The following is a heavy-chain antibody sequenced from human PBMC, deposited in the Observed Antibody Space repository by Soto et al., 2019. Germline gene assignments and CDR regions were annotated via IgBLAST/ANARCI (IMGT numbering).Heavy chain of an antibody. J-gene: IGHJ4*02. CDR3: VRTSLVVAAATREDY. CDR2: ISGSGGST. V-gene: IGHV3-23*01. Sequence: GGSLRLSCAASGFTFSSYAMSWVRQAPGKGLEWVSAISGSGGSTYYADSVKGRFTISRDNSKNTLYLQMNSLRAEDTAVYYCVRTSLVVAAATREDYWGQGALVTVSS. D-gene: IGHD2-15*01. CDR1: GFTFSSYA.